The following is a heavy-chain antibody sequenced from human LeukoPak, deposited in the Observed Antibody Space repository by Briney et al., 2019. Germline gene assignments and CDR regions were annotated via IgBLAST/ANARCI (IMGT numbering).Heavy chain of an antibody. V-gene: IGHV4-61*08. CDR3: ARADTMENWFDP. D-gene: IGHD3-10*01. J-gene: IGHJ5*02. Sequence: TSETLSLTCTVSGGSISSSGSYWGWIRQPPGKGLEWIGYIYYSGSTNYNPSLKSRVTISVDTSKNQFSLKLSSVTAADTAVYYCARADTMENWFDPWGQGTLVTVSS. CDR1: GGSISSSGSY. CDR2: IYYSGST.